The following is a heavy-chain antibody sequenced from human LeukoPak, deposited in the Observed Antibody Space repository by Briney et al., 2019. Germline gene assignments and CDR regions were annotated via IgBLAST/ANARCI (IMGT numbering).Heavy chain of an antibody. CDR3: ARGRQDVTMIVVVMTAVSYYLDV. D-gene: IGHD3-22*01. CDR2: MNPSGST. V-gene: IGHV4-34*01. CDR1: GGSFSGYY. Sequence: SETLSLTCAVYGGSFSGYYWTWIRQTPERGLEWIGEMNPSGSTSYNPSLKSRVTISVDTSKNQFSLKLSSVTAADTAVYYCARGRQDVTMIVVVMTAVSYYLDVWGKGTTVTVSS. J-gene: IGHJ6*03.